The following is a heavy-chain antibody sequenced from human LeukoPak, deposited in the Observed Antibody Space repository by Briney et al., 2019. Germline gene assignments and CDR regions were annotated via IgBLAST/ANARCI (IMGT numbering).Heavy chain of an antibody. J-gene: IGHJ4*02. CDR2: IYNSGSS. CDR1: GVSISSTSHA. V-gene: IGHV4-39*01. D-gene: IGHD4-17*01. CDR3: ARARHGGMTTVTTDDY. Sequence: SETLSLTCTVSGVSISSTSHAWGWSRQPPGKGLEWLGNIYNSGSSNYSPSLRSRVSISVDTSKNQFSLRLRSVTAADTAVYYCARARHGGMTTVTTDDYWGQGTLVTVSS.